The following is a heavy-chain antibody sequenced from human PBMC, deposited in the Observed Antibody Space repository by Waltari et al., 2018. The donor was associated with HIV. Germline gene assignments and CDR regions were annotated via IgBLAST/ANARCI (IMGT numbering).Heavy chain of an antibody. V-gene: IGHV6-1*01. CDR3: VRDSFGFDT. CDR1: GDSVSSDTAA. CDR2: TYHRSEWHH. Sequence: QVNLKQSGPGLVEASHSIFLSCVISGDSVSSDTAAWNWVRQSPAGGLQWLGRTYHRSEWHHDYSVSLKGRMVINLDAAKNQFSLHLSSVTHGDTATYYCVRDSFGFDTWGEGTLVNVPP. D-gene: IGHD3-3*01. J-gene: IGHJ5*02.